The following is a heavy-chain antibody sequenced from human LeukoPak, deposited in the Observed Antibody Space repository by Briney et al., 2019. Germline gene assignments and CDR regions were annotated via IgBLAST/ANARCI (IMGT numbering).Heavy chain of an antibody. J-gene: IGHJ4*02. D-gene: IGHD3-3*02. CDR1: GFTFSTYT. Sequence: SGGSLRLSCAASGFTFSTYTMHWVRQAPGKGLEWVALISYDGTNKHYADSVKGRFILSRDSSKNTLYLQMNSLRSEDTALYYCTRPYLEWSLKFYMDVWGQGTLVTVSS. CDR2: ISYDGTNK. V-gene: IGHV3-30*04. CDR3: TRPYLEWSLKFYMDV.